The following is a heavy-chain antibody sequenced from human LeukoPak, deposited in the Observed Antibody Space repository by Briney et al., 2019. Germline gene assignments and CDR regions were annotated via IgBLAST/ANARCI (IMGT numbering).Heavy chain of an antibody. J-gene: IGHJ4*02. CDR3: ATETGGAFDY. D-gene: IGHD2-8*02. V-gene: IGHV3-30-3*01. CDR1: GFTFSSYA. CDR2: ISYDGSNK. Sequence: GGSLRLSCAASGFTFSSYAMHWVRQAPGKGLGWVAVISYDGSNKYYADSVKGRFTISRDNSKNTLYLQMNSLRVEDTAVYYCATETGGAFDYWGQGTLVTVSS.